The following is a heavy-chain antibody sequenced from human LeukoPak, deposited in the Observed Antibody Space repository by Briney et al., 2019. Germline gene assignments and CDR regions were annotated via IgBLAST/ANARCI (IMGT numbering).Heavy chain of an antibody. CDR2: IYHSGST. D-gene: IGHD7-27*01. CDR3: ARWNWGRYYFDY. V-gene: IGHV4-38-2*01. Sequence: PSETLSLTCAVSGCSISSGYYWGWIRQPPGKGLEWIGSIYHSGSTYYNPSLKSRVTISVDTSKNQFSLKLSSVTAADTAVYYCARWNWGRYYFDYWGQGTLVTVSS. CDR1: GCSISSGYY. J-gene: IGHJ4*02.